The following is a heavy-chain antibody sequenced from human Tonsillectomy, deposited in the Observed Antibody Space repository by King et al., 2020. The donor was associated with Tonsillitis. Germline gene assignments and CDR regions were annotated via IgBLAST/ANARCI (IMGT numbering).Heavy chain of an antibody. CDR2: ISYDGRNK. CDR3: AKDLGRGYYYYGMDV. V-gene: IGHV3-30*18. J-gene: IGHJ6*02. D-gene: IGHD3-10*01. Sequence: VQLVESGGGVVQPGRSLRLSCAASGFTFSSYGMHCVRQAPGKGLEWVAVISYDGRNKYYADSVKGRFTISRDNSKNTLYLQMNSLRAEDTAVYYCAKDLGRGYYYYGMDVWGQGTTVTVSS. CDR1: GFTFSSYG.